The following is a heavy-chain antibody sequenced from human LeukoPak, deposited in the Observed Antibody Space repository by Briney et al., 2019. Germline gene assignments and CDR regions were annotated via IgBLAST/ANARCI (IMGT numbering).Heavy chain of an antibody. D-gene: IGHD6-13*01. CDR2: IYYSGST. CDR3: ARHLGSAAADY. J-gene: IGHJ4*02. Sequence: SETLSLTCTVSGGSISSYYWSWIRQPPGKGLEWIGYIYYSGSTNYNPSLKSRVTISVDTSKNQFSLKLSSVTAADTAVYYCARHLGSAAADYWGQETLVTVSP. V-gene: IGHV4-59*08. CDR1: GGSISSYY.